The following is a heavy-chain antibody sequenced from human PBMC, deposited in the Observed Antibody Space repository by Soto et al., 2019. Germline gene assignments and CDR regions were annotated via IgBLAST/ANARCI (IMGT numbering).Heavy chain of an antibody. CDR1: GFTFSTYW. J-gene: IGHJ6*02. CDR2: INRDGSEK. CDR3: GRAIYPSSYGYYYHGMDV. D-gene: IGHD5-18*01. Sequence: LGESLKISCAASGFTFSTYWMSWVRQAPGKGLEWVANINRDGSEKYYVDSVRGRFTISRDNARDSLYLQMNTLGAEDTAVYYCGRAIYPSSYGYYYHGMDVWGQGTTVTVSS. V-gene: IGHV3-7*01.